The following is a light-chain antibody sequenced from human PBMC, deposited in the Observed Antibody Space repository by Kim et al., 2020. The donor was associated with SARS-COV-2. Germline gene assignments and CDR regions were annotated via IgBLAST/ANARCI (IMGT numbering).Light chain of an antibody. CDR3: CSYAGTTTYWL. V-gene: IGLV2-23*01. CDR2: QDT. Sequence: TLVSWYQQLPGKAPKLIIYQDTKRPSGVSARFSGSKSGNTASLTISGLQSEDEADYYCCSYAGTTTYWLFGGGTQLTVL. CDR1: TL. J-gene: IGLJ3*02.